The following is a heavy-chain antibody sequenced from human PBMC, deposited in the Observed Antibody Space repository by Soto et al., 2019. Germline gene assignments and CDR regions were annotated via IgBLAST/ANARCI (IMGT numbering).Heavy chain of an antibody. D-gene: IGHD6-13*01. CDR3: ARDISIAAAVDY. CDR1: GFTFSDYY. Sequence: QVQLVESGGGLVKPGGSLRLSCAASGFTFSDYYMSWIRQAPGKGLEWVSYISSSSSYTNYADSVKGRFTISRDNAKNSLYLQMNSLRAEDTAVYYCARDISIAAAVDYWGQGTLVTVSS. CDR2: ISSSSSYT. J-gene: IGHJ4*02. V-gene: IGHV3-11*05.